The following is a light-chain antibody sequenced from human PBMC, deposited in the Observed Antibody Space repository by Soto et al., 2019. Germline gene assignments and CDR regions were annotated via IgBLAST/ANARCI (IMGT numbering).Light chain of an antibody. Sequence: SYELTQPSSVSVSPGQTARITCSGDVLAKKYARWFQQMPGQAPVLVIYKDSERPSGIPERFSGSSSGTTVTLTISGAQVEDEADYYCYSAADNGVVFGGGTKLTV. J-gene: IGLJ2*01. CDR1: VLAKKY. CDR3: YSAADNGVV. V-gene: IGLV3-27*01. CDR2: KDS.